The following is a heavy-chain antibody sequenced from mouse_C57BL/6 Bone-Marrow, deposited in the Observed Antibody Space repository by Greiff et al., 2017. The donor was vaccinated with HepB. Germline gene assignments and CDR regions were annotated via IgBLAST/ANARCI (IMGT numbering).Heavy chain of an antibody. CDR2: IYPGSGST. J-gene: IGHJ2*01. Sequence: QVQLKQPGAELVKPGASVTMSCTASGYTFTSYWITWVKQRPGQGLEWIGDIYPGSGSTNYNEKFKSKATLTVDTSSSTASMQRSSLTSEDSAVYYGASHGGDYWGQGTTLTVSA. CDR1: GYTFTSYW. V-gene: IGHV1-55*01. CDR3: ASHGGDY.